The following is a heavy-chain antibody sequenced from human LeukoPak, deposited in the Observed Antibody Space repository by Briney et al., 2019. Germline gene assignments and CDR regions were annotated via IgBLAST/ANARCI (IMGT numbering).Heavy chain of an antibody. CDR1: GFTFSSYG. Sequence: QPGGSLRLSCAASGFTFSSYGMSWVRQAPGKGLEWVSAISGSGGSTYYADSVKGRFTISRDNSKNTLYLQMNSLRAEDTAVYYCAGDIRANGDLDFLDLWGQGTLVTVSS. CDR3: AGDIRANGDLDFLDL. J-gene: IGHJ5*02. D-gene: IGHD4-17*01. CDR2: ISGSGGST. V-gene: IGHV3-23*01.